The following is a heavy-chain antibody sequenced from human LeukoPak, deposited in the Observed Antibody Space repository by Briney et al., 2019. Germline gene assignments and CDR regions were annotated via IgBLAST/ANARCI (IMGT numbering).Heavy chain of an antibody. CDR1: GGSISSTNDY. CDR2: IYYSGST. Sequence: SETLSLTCTVSGGSISSTNDYWGWCRQPPGKGLEWIRIIYYSGSTYYNSSLKSRVTISVDTSNDQFSLKLSSVPAADPAVYYCIRGQKGAFDMWGQGTMVTVSS. CDR3: IRGQKGAFDM. V-gene: IGHV4-39*01. J-gene: IGHJ3*02.